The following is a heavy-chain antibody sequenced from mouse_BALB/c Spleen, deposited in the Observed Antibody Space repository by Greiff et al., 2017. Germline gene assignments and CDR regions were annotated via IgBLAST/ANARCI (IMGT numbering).Heavy chain of an antibody. J-gene: IGHJ2*01. CDR2: INPSTGYT. CDR1: GYTFTSYW. Sequence: VKLMESGAELAKPGASVKMSCKASGYTFTSYWMHWVKQRPGQGLEWIGYINPSTGYTEYNQKFKDKATLTADKSSSTAYMQLSSLTSEDSAVYYCARSGDYDGGFDYWGQGTTLTVSS. V-gene: IGHV1-7*01. CDR3: ARSGDYDGGFDY. D-gene: IGHD2-4*01.